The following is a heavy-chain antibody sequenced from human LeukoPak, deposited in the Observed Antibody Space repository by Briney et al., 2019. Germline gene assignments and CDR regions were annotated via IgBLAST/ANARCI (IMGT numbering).Heavy chain of an antibody. CDR1: GFTFSSYG. J-gene: IGHJ6*02. CDR3: ARDSSGWAHYYYYGMDV. V-gene: IGHV3-33*01. D-gene: IGHD6-19*01. CDR2: VWYDGSNK. Sequence: GGSLRLSCAASGFTFSSYGMHWVRQAPGKGLEWVAVVWYDGSNKYYADSVKGRFTISRDNSKNTLYLQMNSLRAEDTAVYYCARDSSGWAHYYYYGMDVWGQGTTVTVSS.